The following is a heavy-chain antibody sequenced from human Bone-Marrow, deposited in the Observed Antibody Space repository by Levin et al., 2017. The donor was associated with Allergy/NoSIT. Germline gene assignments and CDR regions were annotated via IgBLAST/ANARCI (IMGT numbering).Heavy chain of an antibody. D-gene: IGHD6-19*01. CDR2: IHPGDSDT. CDR1: GYIFTTFW. V-gene: IGHV5-51*01. CDR3: ARLATRSRLAVAALY. Sequence: KVSCKASGYIFTTFWLGWARQLPGKGLEWMGIIHPGDSDTRFSPSFQGQVTISADKSISTAYLQWSSLKASDTAMYFCARLATRSRLAVAALYWGQGTLVTVSS. J-gene: IGHJ4*02.